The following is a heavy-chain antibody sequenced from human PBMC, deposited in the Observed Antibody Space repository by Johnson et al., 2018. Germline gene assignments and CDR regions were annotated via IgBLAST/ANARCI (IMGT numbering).Heavy chain of an antibody. D-gene: IGHD5-18*01. CDR2: IIPIFGTA. J-gene: IGHJ3*02. Sequence: VQLVESGAEVKKPGSSVKVSCKASGGTFNNYAISWVRQAPGQGLEWMGGIIPIFGTANYAQKFQGRVTMTRDTSTSTVYMELSSLGSEATAVYYCARPEKAMGRGRAFDIWGQGTMVTVSS. CDR1: GGTFNNYA. CDR3: ARPEKAMGRGRAFDI. V-gene: IGHV1-69*06.